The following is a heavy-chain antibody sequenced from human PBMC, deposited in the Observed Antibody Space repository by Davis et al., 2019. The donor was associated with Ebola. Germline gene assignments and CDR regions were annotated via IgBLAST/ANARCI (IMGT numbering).Heavy chain of an antibody. V-gene: IGHV3-74*01. J-gene: IGHJ4*02. CDR1: GFTFSNYW. Sequence: HTGGSLRLSCAASGFTFSNYWMHWVRQVPGKGLVWVSRISSDGIGTSYADSVKGRFTISRDNAKNTLYLQMKNLRAEDTAVYYCARDRTDFDYWGQGTLVTVSS. CDR2: ISSDGIGT. CDR3: ARDRTDFDY.